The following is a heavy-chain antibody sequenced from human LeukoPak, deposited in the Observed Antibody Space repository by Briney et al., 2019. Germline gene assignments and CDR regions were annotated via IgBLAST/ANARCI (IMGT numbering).Heavy chain of an antibody. CDR3: ARGTYYYDSSGYSRLYWFDP. J-gene: IGHJ5*02. CDR1: GGTFSSYA. Sequence: ASVKVSCKASGGTFSSYAISWVRQAPGQGLEWMGGIIPIFGTANYAQKFQGRVTITADKSTSTAYMELSSLRSEDTAVYYCARGTYYYDSSGYSRLYWFDPWGQGTLVTVSS. D-gene: IGHD3-22*01. CDR2: IIPIFGTA. V-gene: IGHV1-69*06.